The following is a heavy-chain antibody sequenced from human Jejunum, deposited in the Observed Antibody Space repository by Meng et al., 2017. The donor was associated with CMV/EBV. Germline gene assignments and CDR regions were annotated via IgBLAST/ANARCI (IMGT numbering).Heavy chain of an antibody. V-gene: IGHV1-18*01. CDR3: ARRGIFGADNDPRYFYGLDV. D-gene: IGHD3-3*01. CDR1: YG. CDR2: ISGYNGDT. J-gene: IGHJ6*02. Sequence: YGLSWVRQAPGQGLEWMGWISGYNGDTNYLQKFQGRVTLSTDKFTSTAYMELRSLTSDDTAVYFCARRGIFGADNDPRYFYGLDVWGQGNTVTVSS.